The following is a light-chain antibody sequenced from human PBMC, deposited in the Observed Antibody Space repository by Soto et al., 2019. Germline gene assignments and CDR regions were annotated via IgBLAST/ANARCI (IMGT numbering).Light chain of an antibody. CDR2: DAS. J-gene: IGKJ5*01. V-gene: IGKV1D-13*01. CDR3: QQFNNYLSIT. Sequence: AIRMTQSPSSLSASTGDRVTITCRASQVISSALAWYQQKPGKAPKLLIYDASSLESGVPSRFSGSGSGTDFTLTISSPQPEDFATYYCQQFNNYLSITFGQGTRLEI. CDR1: QVISSA.